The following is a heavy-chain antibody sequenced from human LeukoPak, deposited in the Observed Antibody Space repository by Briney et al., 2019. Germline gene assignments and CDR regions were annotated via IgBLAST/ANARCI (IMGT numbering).Heavy chain of an antibody. Sequence: GALRLSCAASGFTSSSYDMTWVRQAPGRGLEWVSSIRPSGDNTYYGDSVKGRFTISRDNSKNTLYLQMNSLRAEDTAVYYCAKDLARSDAFDIWGQGTMVTVSS. CDR3: AKDLARSDAFDI. V-gene: IGHV3-23*01. CDR2: IRPSGDNT. D-gene: IGHD5-12*01. J-gene: IGHJ3*02. CDR1: GFTSSSYD.